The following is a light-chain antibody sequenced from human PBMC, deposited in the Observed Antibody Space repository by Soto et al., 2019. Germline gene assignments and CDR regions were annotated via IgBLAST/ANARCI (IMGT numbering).Light chain of an antibody. CDR2: DTD. Sequence: QAVVTQEPSLTVSPGGTVTLTCDSSTEAVTSGHWPHWFQQKPGQAPRTLIYDTDNKHPWTPARFSGSLLGGKAALTLSGAQPEDEADYYCLVIFTGVGEVFGTGTKVTVL. CDR1: TEAVTSGHW. J-gene: IGLJ1*01. CDR3: LVIFTGVGEV. V-gene: IGLV7-46*01.